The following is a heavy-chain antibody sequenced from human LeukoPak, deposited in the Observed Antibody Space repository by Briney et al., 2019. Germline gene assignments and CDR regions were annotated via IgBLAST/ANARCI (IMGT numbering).Heavy chain of an antibody. CDR2: ITADGSTT. CDR3: ARDMEIYSNYFDY. D-gene: IGHD4-11*01. Sequence: PGGSLRLSCAASGYTFDDYAMHCVRQAPGKGLEWVSLITADGSTTYYADSVKGRFTISRDNSKNSLYVQMNTLRTEDTAFYYCARDMEIYSNYFDYWGQGTLVTVSS. V-gene: IGHV3-43*02. J-gene: IGHJ4*02. CDR1: GYTFDDYA.